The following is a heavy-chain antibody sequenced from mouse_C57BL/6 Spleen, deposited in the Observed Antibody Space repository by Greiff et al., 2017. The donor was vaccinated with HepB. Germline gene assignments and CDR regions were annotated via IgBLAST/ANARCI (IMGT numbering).Heavy chain of an antibody. D-gene: IGHD4-1*01. CDR1: GYSITSGYY. CDR2: ISYDGSN. V-gene: IGHV3-6*01. CDR3: ARNWDVAWAY. Sequence: EVQLVESGPGLVKPSQSLSLTCSVTGYSITSGYYWNWIRQFPGNKLEWMGYISYDGSNNYNPSFKNRTSITRDTSKNQSFLKLNSVTTEDTATYCCARNWDVAWAYWGQGTLVTVSA. J-gene: IGHJ3*01.